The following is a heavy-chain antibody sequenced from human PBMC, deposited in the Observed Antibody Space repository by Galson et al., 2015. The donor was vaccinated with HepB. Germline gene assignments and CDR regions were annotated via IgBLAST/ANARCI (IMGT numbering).Heavy chain of an antibody. V-gene: IGHV4-34*01. J-gene: IGHJ4*02. CDR1: GGSFSGYY. D-gene: IGHD1-20*01. CDR2: INHSGST. CDR3: ARANWNYFDY. Sequence: SETLSLTCAVYGGSFSGYYWSWIRQPPGKGLEWIGEINHSGSTNYNPSLKSRVTISVDTSKNQFSLKLSSVTAADTAVYYCARANWNYFDYWGQGTLVTVSS.